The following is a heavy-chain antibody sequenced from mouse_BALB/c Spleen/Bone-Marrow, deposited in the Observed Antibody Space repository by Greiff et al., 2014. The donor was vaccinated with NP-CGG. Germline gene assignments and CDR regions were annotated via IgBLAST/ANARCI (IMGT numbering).Heavy chain of an antibody. CDR3: ARGGIGRSLDY. D-gene: IGHD3-3*01. CDR1: GYSFTDYD. CDR2: IYPGDGST. V-gene: IGHV1S56*01. J-gene: IGHJ4*01. Sequence: VQVVESGPELVKPGTLVKISCKASGYSFTDYDINWVKQRPGQGLEWIGWIYPGDGSTKYNEKSKGKATLTADRSSSTAYMQLSSLTSESSAVYFCARGGIGRSLDYWGQGTSVTVSS.